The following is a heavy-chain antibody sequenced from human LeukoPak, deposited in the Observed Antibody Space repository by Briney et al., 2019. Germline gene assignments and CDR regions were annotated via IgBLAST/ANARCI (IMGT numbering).Heavy chain of an antibody. Sequence: ASVKVSCKASGYTFTSYDINWVRQATGQGLEWMGWMNPNSGNTGYAQKFQGRVTMTRNISISTAYMELSSLRSEDTAVYYYARGSNPMGYYYYYGMDVWGQGTTVTVSS. CDR3: ARGSNPMGYYYYYGMDV. CDR2: MNPNSGNT. D-gene: IGHD4-11*01. V-gene: IGHV1-8*01. CDR1: GYTFTSYD. J-gene: IGHJ6*02.